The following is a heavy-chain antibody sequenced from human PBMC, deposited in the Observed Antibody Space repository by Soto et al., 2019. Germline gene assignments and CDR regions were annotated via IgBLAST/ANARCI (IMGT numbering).Heavy chain of an antibody. Sequence: QVQLQESGPGLVKPSQTLSLTCTVSGGSIISGGYYWTWIRQLPGRGLEWIGHTYYSGSTYSNPSLKSRVTMPLNTSENQSSLKLTAVTAADTAVYYCARAPTFGGVVARDYWGQGTLVTVSS. J-gene: IGHJ4*02. CDR3: ARAPTFGGVVARDY. CDR2: TYYSGST. CDR1: GGSIISGGYY. V-gene: IGHV4-31*03. D-gene: IGHD3-16*02.